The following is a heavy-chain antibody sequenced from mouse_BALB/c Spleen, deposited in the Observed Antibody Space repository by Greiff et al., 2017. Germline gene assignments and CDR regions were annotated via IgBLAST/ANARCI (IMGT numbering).Heavy chain of an antibody. J-gene: IGHJ4*01. V-gene: IGHV1-7*01. CDR3: ARGVPNYYAMDY. Sequence: QVQLQQSGAELAKPGASVKMSCKASGYTFTSYWMHWVKQRPGQGLEWIGYINPSTGYTEYNQKFKDKATLTADKSSSTAYMQLSSLTSEDSAVYYCARGVPNYYAMDYWGQGTSVTVSS. CDR1: GYTFTSYW. CDR2: INPSTGYT.